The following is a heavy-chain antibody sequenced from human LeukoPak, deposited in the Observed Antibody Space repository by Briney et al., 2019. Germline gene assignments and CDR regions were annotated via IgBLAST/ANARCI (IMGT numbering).Heavy chain of an antibody. CDR1: GFTFSSYW. CDR3: AREGRVSGYDFDC. Sequence: GGSLRLSCAASGFTFSSYWMHWVRQAPGKGLMWVSRINSDGSSITYADSVKGRFTISRDNAKNTLYLQMNSLRVEDTAVYYCAREGRVSGYDFDCWGQESLVTVSS. J-gene: IGHJ4*02. V-gene: IGHV3-74*03. D-gene: IGHD5-12*01. CDR2: INSDGSSI.